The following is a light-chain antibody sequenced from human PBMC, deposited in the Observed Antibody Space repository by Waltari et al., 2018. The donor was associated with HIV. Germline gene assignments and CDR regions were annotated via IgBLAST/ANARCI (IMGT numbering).Light chain of an antibody. CDR2: EVN. Sequence: QSALTQPPSASGSPGQSVTIPCTGTSSDVGCSKYVSWYPQHPGKAPKLMIYEVNKRPSGVPDRFSGSKSANTASLTVSGLQADDEADYYCNSYAGSNNWVFGGGTKLTVL. V-gene: IGLV2-8*01. CDR1: SSDVGCSKY. CDR3: NSYAGSNNWV. J-gene: IGLJ3*02.